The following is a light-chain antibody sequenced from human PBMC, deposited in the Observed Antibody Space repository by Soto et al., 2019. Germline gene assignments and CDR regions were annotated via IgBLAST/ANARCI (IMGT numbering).Light chain of an antibody. Sequence: EIVLTQSPGTLSLSPGGRATPSCRAGQSIISNYLAWYQQKPGQAPRLLIYGASTRAPGIPDRFSGSGSGTTFTLTISRLEPEDLAVYYCQRYGRSPPITFGQGTRLEIK. CDR2: GAS. CDR3: QRYGRSPPIT. V-gene: IGKV3-20*01. J-gene: IGKJ5*01. CDR1: QSIISNY.